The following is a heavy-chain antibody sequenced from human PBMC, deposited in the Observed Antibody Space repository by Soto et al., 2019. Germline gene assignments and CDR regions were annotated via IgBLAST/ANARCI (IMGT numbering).Heavy chain of an antibody. CDR3: AKARGQVGRIALHIDY. CDR1: GVTFSSYG. J-gene: IGHJ4*02. CDR2: ISYDGSNK. Sequence: GGSLRLACAASGVTFSSYGMHWVRQAPGKGLEWVAVISYDGSNKYYADSVKGRFTISRDNSKNTLYLQMNSLRAEDTAVYYCAKARGQVGRIALHIDYWGQGTLVTVSS. D-gene: IGHD1-26*01. V-gene: IGHV3-30*18.